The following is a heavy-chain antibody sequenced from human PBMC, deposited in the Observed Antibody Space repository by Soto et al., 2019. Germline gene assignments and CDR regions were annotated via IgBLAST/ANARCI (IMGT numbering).Heavy chain of an antibody. D-gene: IGHD5-12*01. CDR1: GFTFSSYW. CDR3: VTAVRGYNANGDL. J-gene: IGHJ6*02. V-gene: IGHV3-7*03. Sequence: GGSLRLSCVGSGFTFSSYWMGWVRQTPGKGLKWVATIKADGTEKYYVDSVKGRFTFSRDNAKTSVYLEMNSLRAEDTAVYYCVTAVRGYNANGDLWGQGTTVTVSS. CDR2: IKADGTEK.